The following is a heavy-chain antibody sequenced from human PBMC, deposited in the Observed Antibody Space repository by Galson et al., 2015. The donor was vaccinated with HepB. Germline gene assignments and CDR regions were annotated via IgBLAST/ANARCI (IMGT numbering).Heavy chain of an antibody. Sequence: SLRLSCAASGFTFSNYGMHWVRQAPGKGLEWVAVLWYDGSNKLYGESVKGRFTISRDDSKNTVYLQMSSLRVEDTAVYYCARDGCDSSNCYMYYYYCGMDVWGQGTTVTVSS. D-gene: IGHD2-21*01. CDR1: GFTFSNYG. J-gene: IGHJ6*02. V-gene: IGHV3-33*01. CDR2: LWYDGSNK. CDR3: ARDGCDSSNCYMYYYYCGMDV.